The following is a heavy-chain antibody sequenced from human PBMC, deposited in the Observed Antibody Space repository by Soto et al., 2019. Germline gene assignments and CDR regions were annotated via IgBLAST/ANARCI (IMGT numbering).Heavy chain of an antibody. CDR3: ARGRRHTF. J-gene: IGHJ4*02. CDR1: GYSFTFYY. CDR2: INPDGGAT. V-gene: IGHV1-46*01. Sequence: QVQLLQSGAEVKKPGATVIISCKASGYSFTFYYIYWVRQAPGQGLEWIGKINPDGGATTYAQTFQGRVAITSDASTGTAYLELSSLTSDDTAVYFCARGRRHTFWGQGTLVSVSS. D-gene: IGHD2-2*02.